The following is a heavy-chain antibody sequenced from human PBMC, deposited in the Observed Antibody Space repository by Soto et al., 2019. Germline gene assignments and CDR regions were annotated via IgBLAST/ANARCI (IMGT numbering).Heavy chain of an antibody. CDR1: GFTFSSYA. J-gene: IGHJ1*01. CDR2: ISGSGGST. D-gene: IGHD3-22*01. V-gene: IGHV3-23*01. CDR3: AKDSGGYYDSSGYYPTAEYFQH. Sequence: EVQLLESGGGLVQPGGSLRLSCAASGFTFSSYAMSWVRQAPGKGLEWVSAISGSGGSTYYADSVKGRFTISRDNSKNTVYLQMNSLRAEDTAVYYCAKDSGGYYDSSGYYPTAEYFQHCGQGTLVTVSS.